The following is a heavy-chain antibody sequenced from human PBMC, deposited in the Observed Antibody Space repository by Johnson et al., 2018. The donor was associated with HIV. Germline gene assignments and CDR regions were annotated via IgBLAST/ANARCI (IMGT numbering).Heavy chain of an antibody. CDR1: GFKFSDFY. J-gene: IGHJ3*01. CDR3: TREPPGRAFDV. Sequence: QVQLVESGGGLVKPGGSLRLSCAVSGFKFSDFYMTWIRQVPGKGLECVAYISSSGAGIYYAASVRGRFTISRDNSKNSLFLQMNSLRSEGTAIYYCTREPPGRAFDVWGLGTTVTVS. CDR2: ISSSGAGI. V-gene: IGHV3-11*04.